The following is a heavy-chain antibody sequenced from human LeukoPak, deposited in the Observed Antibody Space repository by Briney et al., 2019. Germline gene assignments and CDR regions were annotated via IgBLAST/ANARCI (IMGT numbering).Heavy chain of an antibody. D-gene: IGHD5-24*01. J-gene: IGHJ5*02. CDR1: GGTFSGYA. V-gene: IGHV1-69*05. CDR3: AREGDGYNSPNWFDP. Sequence: SVKVSCKASGGTFSGYAISWVRQAPGQGLEWMGGIIPIFGTANYAQKFQGRVTITTDESTSTAYMELSSLRSEDTAVYYCAREGDGYNSPNWFDPWGQGTLVTVSS. CDR2: IIPIFGTA.